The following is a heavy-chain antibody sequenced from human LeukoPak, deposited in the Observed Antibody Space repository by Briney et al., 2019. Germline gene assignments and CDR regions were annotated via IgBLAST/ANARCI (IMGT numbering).Heavy chain of an antibody. CDR3: ATGGTIFGVSGQFDP. Sequence: GGSLRLSCAASGFTFSSYAMSWVRQPPGKGLEWVSAISGSGGSTYYADSVKGRFTISRDNSKNTLYLQMNSLRAADTAVYYCATGGTIFGVSGQFDPWGQGTLVTVSS. J-gene: IGHJ5*02. CDR1: GFTFSSYA. D-gene: IGHD3-3*01. V-gene: IGHV3-23*01. CDR2: ISGSGGST.